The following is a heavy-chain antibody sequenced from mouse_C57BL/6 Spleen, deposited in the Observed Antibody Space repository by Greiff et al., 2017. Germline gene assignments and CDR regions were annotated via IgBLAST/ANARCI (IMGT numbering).Heavy chain of an antibody. Sequence: QVQLQQSGAELMKPGASVKLSCKATGYTFTGNWIEWVKQRPGHGLEWIGEILPGSGSTNYNEKFKGKATFTADTSSNTAYMQLSGLTSEDTDIFYCARGRHGNWFAYWGPGTLVTVSA. CDR2: ILPGSGST. CDR1: GYTFTGNW. J-gene: IGHJ3*01. D-gene: IGHD2-1*01. CDR3: ARGRHGNWFAY. V-gene: IGHV1-9*01.